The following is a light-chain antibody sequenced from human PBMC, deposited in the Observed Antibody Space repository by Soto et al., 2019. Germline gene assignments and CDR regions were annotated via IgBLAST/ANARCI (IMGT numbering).Light chain of an antibody. CDR3: QQYNSYSWT. CDR2: DAS. V-gene: IGKV1-5*01. CDR1: QTISSW. J-gene: IGKJ1*01. Sequence: DIQMTQSPSTLSGSVGDRVTITCRASQTISSWLAWYQQKPGKAPKLLIYDASSLEGGVPSRFSGSGSGTEFTLTISSLQPDDFATYYCQQYNSYSWTFGQGTKVE.